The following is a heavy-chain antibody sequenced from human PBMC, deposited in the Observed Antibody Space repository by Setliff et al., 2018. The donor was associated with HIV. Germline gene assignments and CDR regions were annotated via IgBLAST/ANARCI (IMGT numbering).Heavy chain of an antibody. CDR3: ARVRLYNNALDY. CDR2: IWFDGGNK. CDR1: GFTFNNYG. J-gene: IGHJ4*02. V-gene: IGHV3-30*02. Sequence: PGGSLRLSCAASGFTFNNYGMHWVRLAPGKGLEWVAYIWFDGGNKYYADSVKGRFFISRDNSRNTLHLQMNSLRPEDTAVYYCARVRLYNNALDYWGQGTLVTVSS. D-gene: IGHD3-10*01.